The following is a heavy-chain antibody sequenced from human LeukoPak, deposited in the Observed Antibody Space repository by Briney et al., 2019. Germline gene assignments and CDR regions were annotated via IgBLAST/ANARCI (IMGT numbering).Heavy chain of an antibody. Sequence: GASVKVSCKASGGTFSSYSISWVRQAPGQGLEWMGGIVPIFGTADYAQKFQGRVTITADESTSTAYMELRSLRSDDTAVYYCARDEYFDWLSGNYWGQGTLVTVSS. V-gene: IGHV1-69*13. CDR3: ARDEYFDWLSGNY. CDR2: IVPIFGTA. CDR1: GGTFSSYS. J-gene: IGHJ4*02. D-gene: IGHD3-9*01.